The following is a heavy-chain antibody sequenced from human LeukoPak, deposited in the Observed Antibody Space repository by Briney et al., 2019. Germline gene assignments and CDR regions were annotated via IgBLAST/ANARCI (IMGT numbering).Heavy chain of an antibody. V-gene: IGHV4-39*07. CDR3: ASAGTAMPYYFDY. Sequence: SETLSLTCTVSGDSISSSSYFWGWIRQPPGKGLEWIGSFYYGGSTYYSPSLKSRVTISVDTSKNQFSLKLSSVTAADTAVYYCASAGTAMPYYFDYWGQGTLVTVSS. CDR2: FYYGGST. D-gene: IGHD5-18*01. CDR1: GDSISSSSYF. J-gene: IGHJ4*02.